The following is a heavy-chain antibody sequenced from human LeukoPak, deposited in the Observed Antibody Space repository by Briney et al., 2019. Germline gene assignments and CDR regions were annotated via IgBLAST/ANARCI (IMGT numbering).Heavy chain of an antibody. CDR2: ISGSGSTT. CDR1: GFTFDDYG. CDR3: AKDWDQLLYYFDY. Sequence: GGSLRLSCAASGFTFDDYGMSWVRQAPGKGLEWVSAISGSGSTTYYADPVKGRFTISRDNSKNTVYLQMNGLRAEDTAVYYCAKDWDQLLYYFDYWGQGTLVTVSS. J-gene: IGHJ4*02. D-gene: IGHD2-2*01. V-gene: IGHV3-23*01.